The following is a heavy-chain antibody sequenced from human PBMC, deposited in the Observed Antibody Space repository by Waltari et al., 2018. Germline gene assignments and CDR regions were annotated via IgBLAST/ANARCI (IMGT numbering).Heavy chain of an antibody. Sequence: QVQLVQSGAEVKKPGASVKVSCKASGYTFTGYYMHWVRQAPGQGLEWMGWINPNSGGTNYGKKFQGRVTMTRDTSISTAYMELSRLRSDDTAVYYCARFGELLYYFDYWGQGTLVTVSS. CDR3: ARFGELLYYFDY. D-gene: IGHD1-26*01. CDR2: INPNSGGT. CDR1: GYTFTGYY. J-gene: IGHJ4*02. V-gene: IGHV1-2*02.